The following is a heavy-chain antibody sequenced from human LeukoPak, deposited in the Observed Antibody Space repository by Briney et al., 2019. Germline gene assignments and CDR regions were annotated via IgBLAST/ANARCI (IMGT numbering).Heavy chain of an antibody. V-gene: IGHV5-51*01. J-gene: IGHJ4*02. CDR3: ARLGVGATKLIYFDY. D-gene: IGHD1-26*01. Sequence: GESLKISCKGSGYSFTSYWIGWVRQMPGKGLEWMGIIYPGDSDTRYSPSFQGQVTISADKSISTAYLQWSSLKASDTAMYYCARLGVGATKLIYFDYWGQGTLVTVSS. CDR1: GYSFTSYW. CDR2: IYPGDSDT.